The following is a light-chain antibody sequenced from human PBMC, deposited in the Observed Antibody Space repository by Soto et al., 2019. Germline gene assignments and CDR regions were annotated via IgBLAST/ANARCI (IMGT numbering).Light chain of an antibody. CDR2: NNN. CDR3: SAWDDSLNGPV. J-gene: IGLJ1*01. CDR1: SSNIGSNT. Sequence: QSVLTQPPSASGTPGQRVTISCSGISSNIGSNTVNWYQQLPGTAPKILMYNNNQRPSGVPDRFSGSKSGTSASLAISGLQSEDEADYYCSAWDDSLNGPVFGTGTKVTVL. V-gene: IGLV1-44*01.